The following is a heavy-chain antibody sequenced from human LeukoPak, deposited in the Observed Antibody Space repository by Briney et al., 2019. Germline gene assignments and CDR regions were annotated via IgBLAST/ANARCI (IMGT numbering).Heavy chain of an antibody. CDR3: ARDLEYCSTTSCFT. CDR1: GGSISSYY. Sequence: SETLSLTCTVSGGSISSYYWSWIRQPPGKGLEWIGYIYYSGSTNYNPSLKSRVTISVDTSKNQFSLRLTSVTVADTAVYYCARDLEYCSTTSCFTWGQGTLVTVSS. V-gene: IGHV4-59*12. CDR2: IYYSGST. D-gene: IGHD2-2*01. J-gene: IGHJ5*02.